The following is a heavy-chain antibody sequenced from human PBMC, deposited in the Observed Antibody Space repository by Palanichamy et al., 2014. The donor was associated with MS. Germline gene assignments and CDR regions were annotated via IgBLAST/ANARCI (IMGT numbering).Heavy chain of an antibody. V-gene: IGHV3-53*01. CDR3: ASPRGVVDS. CDR1: GFTVSSNY. CDR2: IYSGGDT. D-gene: IGHD2-8*01. Sequence: EVQLVESGGGLIQPGGSLRLSCAASGFTVSSNYLSWVRQAPGKGLEWVSAIYSGGDTYYADSVKGRFTISGDNSKNTLYLQLNSLRAEDTAVYYCASPRGVVDSWGQGTLVTVTS. J-gene: IGHJ4*02.